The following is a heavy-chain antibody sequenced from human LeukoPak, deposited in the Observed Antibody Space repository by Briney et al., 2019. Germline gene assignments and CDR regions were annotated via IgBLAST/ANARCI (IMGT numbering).Heavy chain of an antibody. Sequence: GGSLRLSCAASGFTFSSYGVHWVRQAPGKGLEWVAVIWYDGSNKYYADSVKGRFTISRDNSKNTLYPQMNSLRAEDTAVYYCARGPAWFGELGYGMDVWGQGTTVTVSS. V-gene: IGHV3-33*01. J-gene: IGHJ6*02. D-gene: IGHD3-10*01. CDR2: IWYDGSNK. CDR3: ARGPAWFGELGYGMDV. CDR1: GFTFSSYG.